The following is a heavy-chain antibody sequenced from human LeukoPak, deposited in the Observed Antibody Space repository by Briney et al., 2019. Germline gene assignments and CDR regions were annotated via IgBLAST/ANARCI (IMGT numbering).Heavy chain of an antibody. CDR3: APYP. J-gene: IGHJ5*02. CDR1: GFSWSSYW. Sequence: GGSLRLSCAASGFSWSSYWINWVRQSPGKGLEWVGNIKRHGSVKFYVDSVKGGFTISRDNAKNSVSLQVNTLRVEHTAIYYWAPYPGGQGALVTVSS. V-gene: IGHV3-7*01. CDR2: IKRHGSVK.